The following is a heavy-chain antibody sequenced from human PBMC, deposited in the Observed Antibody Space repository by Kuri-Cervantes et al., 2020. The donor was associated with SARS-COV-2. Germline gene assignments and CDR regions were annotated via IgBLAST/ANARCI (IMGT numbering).Heavy chain of an antibody. V-gene: IGHV1-18*01. CDR2: ISAYNGNT. CDR1: SYTFTSYG. J-gene: IGHJ5*02. D-gene: IGHD6-19*01. Sequence: ASVKVSCKASSYTFTSYGISWVRQAPGQGLEWMGWISAYNGNTNYAQKLQGRVTMTTDTSTCTAYMELRSLRSDDTAVYYCARDAGQWLGDNWFDPWGQGTLVTVSS. CDR3: ARDAGQWLGDNWFDP.